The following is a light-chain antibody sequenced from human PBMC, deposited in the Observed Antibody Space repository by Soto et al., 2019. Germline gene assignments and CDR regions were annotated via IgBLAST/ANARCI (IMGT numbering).Light chain of an antibody. CDR3: QQYSSYSRT. CDR2: DAS. CDR1: QSISYW. J-gene: IGKJ1*01. V-gene: IGKV1-5*01. Sequence: DIQLTQSPSTLSASVGDRVTIPCRASQSISYWLAWYQQEPGKAPKLLISDASNLESGVPSRFSGSGSGTEFTLTISSLQPDDYATYYCQQYSSYSRTFGQGTKVDIK.